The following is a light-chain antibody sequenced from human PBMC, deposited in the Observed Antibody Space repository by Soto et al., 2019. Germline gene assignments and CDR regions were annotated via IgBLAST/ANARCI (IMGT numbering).Light chain of an antibody. Sequence: IFMTQSPATLSVSPGERVTFSCRASQSVSYYLAWYQQKPGQAPRLLIYDASTRATGIPVRFSGSGSGTEFTLTISSLQSEDFAVYYCQHRYNWLIAFGQGTRLEIK. CDR3: QHRYNWLIA. CDR2: DAS. CDR1: QSVSYY. J-gene: IGKJ5*01. V-gene: IGKV3-15*01.